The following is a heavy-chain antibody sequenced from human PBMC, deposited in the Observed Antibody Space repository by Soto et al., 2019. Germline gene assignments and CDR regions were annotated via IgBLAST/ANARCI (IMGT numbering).Heavy chain of an antibody. V-gene: IGHV5-51*01. CDR3: ARNKGYCSSISCYGMDV. Sequence: PGRSLEWIGTIYPGDSDTRYSPSFQGQVTISADKSISTAYLQWNSLKASDTAMYFCARNKGYCSSISCYGMDVWGQGDAVTVSS. J-gene: IGHJ6*02. CDR2: IYPGDSDT. D-gene: IGHD2-2*01.